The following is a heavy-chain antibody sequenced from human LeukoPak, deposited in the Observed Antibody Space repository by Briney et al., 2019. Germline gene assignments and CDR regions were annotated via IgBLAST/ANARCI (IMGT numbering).Heavy chain of an antibody. D-gene: IGHD3-10*01. CDR3: AKESYYGSGSYYRRGMDV. V-gene: IGHV3-30*04. CDR2: ISYDGSNK. CDR1: GFSISASA. Sequence: PGGSLRLSCAASGFSISASAMHWVRQAPGKGLEWVAVISYDGSNKYYADSVKGRFTISRDNSKNTLYLQMNSLRAEDTAVYYCAKESYYGSGSYYRRGMDVWGQGTTVTVSS. J-gene: IGHJ6*02.